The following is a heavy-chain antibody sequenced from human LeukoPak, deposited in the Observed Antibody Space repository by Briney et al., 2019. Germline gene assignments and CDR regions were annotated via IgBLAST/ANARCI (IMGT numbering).Heavy chain of an antibody. CDR2: IKQDGSEK. D-gene: IGHD6-19*01. J-gene: IGHJ4*02. V-gene: IGHV3-7*03. CDR1: GFTFSSYW. CDR3: AKDPQWLVNGVFDY. Sequence: GGSLRLSCAASGFTFSSYWMSWVRQAPGKGLEWVANIKQDGSEKYYVDSVKGRFTISRDNAKNSLYLQMNSLRAEDTAVYYCAKDPQWLVNGVFDYWGQGTLVTVSS.